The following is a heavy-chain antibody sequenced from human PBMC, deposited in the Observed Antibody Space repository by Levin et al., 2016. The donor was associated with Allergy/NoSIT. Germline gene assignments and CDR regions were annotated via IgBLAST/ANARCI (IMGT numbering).Heavy chain of an antibody. CDR3: ARDPSTGIP. V-gene: IGHV3-53*04. J-gene: IGHJ5*02. Sequence: VRQMPGKGLEWVSFIYADGNTYYADSVKGRFTISRHISENTVYLQMNGLRPDDTAVYYCARDPSTGIPWGQGTLVTVSS. CDR2: IYADGNT. D-gene: IGHD3-10*01.